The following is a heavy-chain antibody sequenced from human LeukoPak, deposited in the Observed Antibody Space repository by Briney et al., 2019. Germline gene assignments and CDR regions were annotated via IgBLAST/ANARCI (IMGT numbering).Heavy chain of an antibody. Sequence: GGSLRLSCEASGFTFSSYAIRWVRQAPGTGLEWVSSIPGSGGATYYADSVRGRFSISRDSSKNTVYLQMNSLRDEDTAVYYCARARPWDSSRSYYFGMDVWGRGTTVTVSS. CDR1: GFTFSSYA. CDR3: ARARPWDSSRSYYFGMDV. J-gene: IGHJ6*02. D-gene: IGHD3-22*01. CDR2: IPGSGGAT. V-gene: IGHV3-23*01.